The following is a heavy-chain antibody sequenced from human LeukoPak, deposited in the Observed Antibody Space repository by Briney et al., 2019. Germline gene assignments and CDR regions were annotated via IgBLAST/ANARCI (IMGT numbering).Heavy chain of an antibody. Sequence: GGSLRLSCEASGFTFSSYAIRWVRQAPGTGLEWVSSIPGSGGATYYADSVRGRFSISRDSSKNTVYLQMNSLRDEDTAVYYCARARPWDSSRSYYFGMDVWGRGTTVTVSS. CDR1: GFTFSSYA. CDR3: ARARPWDSSRSYYFGMDV. J-gene: IGHJ6*02. D-gene: IGHD3-22*01. CDR2: IPGSGGAT. V-gene: IGHV3-23*01.